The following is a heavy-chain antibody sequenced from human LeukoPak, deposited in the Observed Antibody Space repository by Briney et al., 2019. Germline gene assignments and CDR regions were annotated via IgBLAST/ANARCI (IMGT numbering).Heavy chain of an antibody. CDR3: AREGEDTAMVDY. Sequence: SETLSLTCTVSGGSISSYYWGWIRQPAGKGLEWIGRIYTSGSTNCNPSLKSRVTMSVDTSKNQFSLKLSSVTAADTAVYYCAREGEDTAMVDYWGQGTLVTVSS. CDR1: GGSISSYY. CDR2: IYTSGST. J-gene: IGHJ4*02. D-gene: IGHD5-18*01. V-gene: IGHV4-4*07.